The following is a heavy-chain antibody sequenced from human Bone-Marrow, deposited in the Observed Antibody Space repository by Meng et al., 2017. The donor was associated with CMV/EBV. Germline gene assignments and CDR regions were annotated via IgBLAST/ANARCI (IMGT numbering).Heavy chain of an antibody. D-gene: IGHD3-3*01. Sequence: ASVKVSCKASGGTFSTYAISWVRQAPGQGLEWMGWISAYNGNTKFAQNLQGRVTMTRDTSTSTAYMELRSLRSDDTAVYYCARVRVVIIKTYGMDVWGQGTTVTVSS. V-gene: IGHV1-18*01. CDR3: ARVRVVIIKTYGMDV. J-gene: IGHJ6*02. CDR2: ISAYNGNT. CDR1: GGTFSTYA.